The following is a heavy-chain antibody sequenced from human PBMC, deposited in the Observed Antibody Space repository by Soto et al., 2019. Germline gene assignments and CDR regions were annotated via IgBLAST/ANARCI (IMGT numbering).Heavy chain of an antibody. CDR3: ARDQTVVTNWFDP. D-gene: IGHD3-22*01. Sequence: PGGSLRLSCAASGFTFSSYWMHWVRQAPGKGLAWVSRIDTYGSATKYADSVEGRFSISKDNAENTLYLQMNNLRADDTAVYYCARDQTVVTNWFDPWGQGTLVTVSS. CDR2: IDTYGSAT. CDR1: GFTFSSYW. J-gene: IGHJ5*02. V-gene: IGHV3-74*01.